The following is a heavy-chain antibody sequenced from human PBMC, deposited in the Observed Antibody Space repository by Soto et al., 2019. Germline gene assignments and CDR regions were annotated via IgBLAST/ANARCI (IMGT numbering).Heavy chain of an antibody. CDR1: GYTFTSYA. CDR2: INAGNGNT. J-gene: IGHJ3*02. CDR3: GRECITIFGVVIYFDAFDI. V-gene: IGHV1-3*01. D-gene: IGHD3-3*01. Sequence: ASVKVSCKASGYTFTSYAMHWVRQAPGQRLEWMGWINAGNGNTKYSQKFQGRVTITRDTSASTAYMELSSLRSEDTAVYYCGRECITIFGVVIYFDAFDIWGQGTMVTVSS.